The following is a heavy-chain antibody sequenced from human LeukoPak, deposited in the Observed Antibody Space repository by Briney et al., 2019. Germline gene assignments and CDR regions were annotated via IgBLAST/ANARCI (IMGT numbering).Heavy chain of an antibody. CDR1: GFG. Sequence: GGSLRLSCAASGFGMHWVRQAPGKGLEWVAIIWHDGSGKYYADSVKGRLTISRDNSKNTLYLQMNSLRAEDTAVYFCTRQSENSSLDYWGQGTLVTVSS. D-gene: IGHD2/OR15-2a*01. J-gene: IGHJ4*02. V-gene: IGHV3-33*01. CDR2: IWHDGSGK. CDR3: TRQSENSSLDY.